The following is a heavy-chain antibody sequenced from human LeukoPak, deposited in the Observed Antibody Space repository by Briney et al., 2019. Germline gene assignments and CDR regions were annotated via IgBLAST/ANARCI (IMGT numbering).Heavy chain of an antibody. CDR1: DYTFTNYG. CDR3: ARDYYDSGGYYYVFAY. J-gene: IGHJ4*02. D-gene: IGHD3-22*01. V-gene: IGHV1-18*01. Sequence: GASVKVSCKASDYTFTNYGISWVRQAPGQGLEWMGWISAYNGNTNQAQKLQGRVTMTTDTSTRTAYMELRSLRSDDTAVYYCARDYYDSGGYYYVFAYWGQGTLVTVSS. CDR2: ISAYNGNT.